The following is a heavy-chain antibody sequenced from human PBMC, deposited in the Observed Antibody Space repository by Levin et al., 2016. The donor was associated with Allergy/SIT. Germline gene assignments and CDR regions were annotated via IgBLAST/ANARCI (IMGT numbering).Heavy chain of an antibody. CDR3: ARDSGSSWYLNGMDV. J-gene: IGHJ6*02. V-gene: IGHV4-31*02. Sequence: WIRQPPGKGLEWIGYIYYSGSTYYNPSLKSRVTISVDTSKNQFSLKLSSVTAADTAVYYCARDSGSSWYLNGMDVWGQGTTVTVSS. D-gene: IGHD6-13*01. CDR2: IYYSGST.